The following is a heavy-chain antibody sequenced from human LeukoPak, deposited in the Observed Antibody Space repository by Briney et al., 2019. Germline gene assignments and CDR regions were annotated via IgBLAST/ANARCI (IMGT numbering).Heavy chain of an antibody. V-gene: IGHV4-39*01. Sequence: SETLSLTCTVSGGSISSSSYYWGWIRQPPGKGLEWIGNIYYSGSTYYNPSLKSRVTISVDTSKNQFSLKLSSVTAADTAVYYCARGAPRGERLGWFDPWGQGTLVTVSS. CDR2: IYYSGST. D-gene: IGHD1-26*01. J-gene: IGHJ5*02. CDR1: GGSISSSSYY. CDR3: ARGAPRGERLGWFDP.